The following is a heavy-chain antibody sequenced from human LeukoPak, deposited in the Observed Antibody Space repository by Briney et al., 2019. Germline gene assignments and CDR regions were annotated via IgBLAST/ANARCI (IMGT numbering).Heavy chain of an antibody. D-gene: IGHD1-26*01. J-gene: IGHJ4*02. CDR1: GFTFSSYA. CDR3: AGTRVGPTSPFDY. V-gene: IGHV3-48*04. Sequence: GGSLRLSCAASGFTFSSYAMNWVRQAPGKGLEWVSYISSSSGTNYYADSVKGRFTISRDNAKNSLYLQMNSLRAVDTAVYYCAGTRVGPTSPFDYWGQGTLVTVSS. CDR2: ISSSSGTN.